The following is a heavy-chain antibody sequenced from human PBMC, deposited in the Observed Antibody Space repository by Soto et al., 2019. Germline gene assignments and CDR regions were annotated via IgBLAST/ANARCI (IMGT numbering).Heavy chain of an antibody. Sequence: GGSLRLSCAASGFTFSSYWMSWVRQAPGKGLEWVANIKQDGSEKYYVDSVKGRFTISRDNVKNSLYLQMNSLRAEDTAVYYCARDRVPAAIYYYYYMDVWGKGTTVTVSS. CDR1: GFTFSSYW. CDR3: ARDRVPAAIYYYYYMDV. D-gene: IGHD2-2*01. V-gene: IGHV3-7*01. CDR2: IKQDGSEK. J-gene: IGHJ6*03.